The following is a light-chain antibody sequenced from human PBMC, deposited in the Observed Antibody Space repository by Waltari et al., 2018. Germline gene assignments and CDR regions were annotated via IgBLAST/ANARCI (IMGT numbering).Light chain of an antibody. CDR3: GTWDSSLRGGV. J-gene: IGLJ2*01. CDR2: DNN. Sequence: QSVFTQPPSVSAAPGQKVTISCSGSSPHFGNNYVSWYQQFPATAPKLLIYDNNKRPSGIPDRFSGSKSGTSATLGITGLQTGDEADYYCGTWDSSLRGGVFGGGTKLTVL. V-gene: IGLV1-51*01. CDR1: SPHFGNNY.